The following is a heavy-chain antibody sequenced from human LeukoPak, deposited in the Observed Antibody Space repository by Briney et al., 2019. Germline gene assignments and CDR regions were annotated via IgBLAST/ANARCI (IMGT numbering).Heavy chain of an antibody. CDR3: ARERGGFCSSTTCSRAFDI. D-gene: IGHD2-2*03. CDR1: GFTFSSYE. Sequence: GGSLRLSCAASGFTFSSYEMNWVRQAPGRGLEWVSYISNSDSTIYYADSVKGRFTVSRDNAKNSLYLQMNSLGAEDTAVYYCARERGGFCSSTTCSRAFDIWGQGTMVTVSS. J-gene: IGHJ3*02. V-gene: IGHV3-48*03. CDR2: ISNSDSTI.